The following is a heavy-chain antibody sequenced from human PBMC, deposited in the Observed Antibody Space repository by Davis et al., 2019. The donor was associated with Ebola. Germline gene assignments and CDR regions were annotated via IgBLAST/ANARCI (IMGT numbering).Heavy chain of an antibody. D-gene: IGHD4-11*01. J-gene: IGHJ6*02. CDR3: ARDSFDYSNFYGMDV. CDR2: ISAYNGNT. V-gene: IGHV1-18*01. CDR1: GYTFTSYG. Sequence: ASVKVSCKASGYTFTSYGISWVRQAPGQGLEWMGWISAYNGNTNYAQKLQGRVTMTTDTSTSTAYMELRSLRSDDTAVYYCARDSFDYSNFYGMDVWGQGTTVTVSS.